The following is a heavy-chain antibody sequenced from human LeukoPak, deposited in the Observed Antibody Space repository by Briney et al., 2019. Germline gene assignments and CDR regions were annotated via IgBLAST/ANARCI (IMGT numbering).Heavy chain of an antibody. CDR2: ISAYNGNT. Sequence: VASVKVSCKASGYTFTSYGISWVRQAPGQGLEWMGWISAYNGNTNYAQKLQGRVTMTTDTSTSTAYMELRSLRSDDTAVYYCAREAHFCSGGSCSNYWGQGTLVTVSS. CDR1: GYTFTSYG. CDR3: AREAHFCSGGSCSNY. J-gene: IGHJ4*02. D-gene: IGHD2-15*01. V-gene: IGHV1-18*01.